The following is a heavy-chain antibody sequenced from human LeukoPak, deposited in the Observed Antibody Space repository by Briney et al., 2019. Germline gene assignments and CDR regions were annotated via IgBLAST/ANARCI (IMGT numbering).Heavy chain of an antibody. CDR1: GFTVSTYY. J-gene: IGHJ4*02. CDR3: ARHRGIKWGQFEY. V-gene: IGHV3-66*04. CDR2: IYSGGTT. D-gene: IGHD1-26*01. Sequence: PGGSLRLSCTASGFTVSTYYMAWVRQAPGTGLEWVSLIYSGGTTYYAASVKRRFNIPRDKSNNTVYLQMSSLRVEDMAVYYCARHRGIKWGQFEYWGQG.